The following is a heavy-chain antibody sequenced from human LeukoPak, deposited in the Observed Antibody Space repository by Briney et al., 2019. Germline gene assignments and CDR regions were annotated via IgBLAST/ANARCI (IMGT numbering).Heavy chain of an antibody. V-gene: IGHV3-7*01. D-gene: IGHD3-3*01. CDR3: ARDLSYYDFLRGPFYYYYMDV. Sequence: GGSLRLSCAASGFTFSSYWMSWVRQAPGKGLEWVANIKQDGSEKYYVDSVKGRFTISRDNAKNSLYLQMNSLRAEDTAVYYCARDLSYYDFLRGPFYYYYMDVWGKGTTVTVSS. J-gene: IGHJ6*03. CDR1: GFTFSSYW. CDR2: IKQDGSEK.